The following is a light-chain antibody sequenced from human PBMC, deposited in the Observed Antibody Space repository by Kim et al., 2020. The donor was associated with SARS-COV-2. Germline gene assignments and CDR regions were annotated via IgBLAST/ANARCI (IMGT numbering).Light chain of an antibody. J-gene: IGLJ1*01. V-gene: IGLV2-14*01. CDR2: DVS. CDR1: SSDVGGYNY. CDR3: SSYTSSSTPLYV. Sequence: QSALTQPASVSGSPGQSITISFTGTSSDVGGYNYFSWQQQHPGKAPKLMIYDVSKRHSGVSNRFSDSKSGNTASLTISGLQAEDEADYYCSSYTSSSTPLYVFGTGTKGSV.